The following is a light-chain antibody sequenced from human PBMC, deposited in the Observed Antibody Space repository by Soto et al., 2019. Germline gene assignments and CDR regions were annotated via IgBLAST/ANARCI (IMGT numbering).Light chain of an antibody. J-gene: IGLJ1*01. Sequence: QSALTQPASVSGSPGQSITISCTGTSRDVGRYNYVSWYQQHPGKAPKLLIYDVTTRPSGVSNRFSGSKSGNTASLTISGFQAEDEAYFYCSSYTTSSTYVFGTGTKLTVL. CDR3: SSYTTSSTYV. CDR2: DVT. V-gene: IGLV2-14*01. CDR1: SRDVGRYNY.